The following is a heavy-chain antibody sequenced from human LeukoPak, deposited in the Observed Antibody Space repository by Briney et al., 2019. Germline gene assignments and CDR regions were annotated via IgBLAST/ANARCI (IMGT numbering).Heavy chain of an antibody. V-gene: IGHV3-30*02. Sequence: GGSLRLSCAASGFTFSTYGMHWVRQAPGKGLEWLAFIQSDGRNKYYADSVKGRFTISRDNSKNTLFLQMNSLRAEDTAVYYCAKDKSMVRELDYWGQGNLVTVSS. CDR2: IQSDGRNK. CDR3: AKDKSMVRELDY. CDR1: GFTFSTYG. D-gene: IGHD3-10*01. J-gene: IGHJ4*02.